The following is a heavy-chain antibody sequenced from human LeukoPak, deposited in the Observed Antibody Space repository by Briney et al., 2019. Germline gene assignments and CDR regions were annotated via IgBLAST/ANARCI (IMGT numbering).Heavy chain of an antibody. CDR3: ARSSGETRSYFDY. J-gene: IGHJ4*02. Sequence: SETLSLTCTVSGGSISSYYWSWIRQPPGKGLEWIGYIYYSGSTNYNPSLKSRVTISVDTSKNQFSLKLSSVTAADTAVYYCARSSGETRSYFDYWGQGTLVTVSS. CDR2: IYYSGST. V-gene: IGHV4-59*01. CDR1: GGSISSYY. D-gene: IGHD3-10*01.